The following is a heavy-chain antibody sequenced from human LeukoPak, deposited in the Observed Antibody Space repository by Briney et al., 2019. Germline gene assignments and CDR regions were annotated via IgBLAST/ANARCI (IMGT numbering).Heavy chain of an antibody. Sequence: GGSLRLSCEASGFSFSIYNMNWVRLAPGKGLEWVSSISGSSSHVWYADSVKGRFTSSRDNAKNSLYLQMSSLRVEDTAVYYCARDQYYSDSSGYPYDIWGQGTMVTVSS. V-gene: IGHV3-21*01. J-gene: IGHJ3*02. D-gene: IGHD3-22*01. CDR3: ARDQYYSDSSGYPYDI. CDR2: ISGSSSHV. CDR1: GFSFSIYN.